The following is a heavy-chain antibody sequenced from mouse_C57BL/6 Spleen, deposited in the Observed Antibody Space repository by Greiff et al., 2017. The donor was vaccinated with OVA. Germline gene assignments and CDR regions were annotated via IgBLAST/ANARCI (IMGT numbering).Heavy chain of an antibody. Sequence: VKLVESGAELVRPGASVTLSCKASGYTFTDYEMHWVKQTPVHGLEWIGAIDPETGGTAYNQKFKGKAILTADKSSSTAYMELRSLTSEDSAVYYCTRSIGWFAYWGQGTLVTVSA. D-gene: IGHD2-14*01. CDR1: GYTFTDYE. CDR3: TRSIGWFAY. J-gene: IGHJ3*01. CDR2: IDPETGGT. V-gene: IGHV1-15*01.